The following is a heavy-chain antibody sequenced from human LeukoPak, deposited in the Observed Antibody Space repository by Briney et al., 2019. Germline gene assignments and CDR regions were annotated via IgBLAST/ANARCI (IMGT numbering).Heavy chain of an antibody. CDR1: GYTFTSYY. V-gene: IGHV1-8*03. Sequence: EASVKVSCKASGYTFTSYYMHWVRQAPGQGLEWMGWMNPNSGNTGYAQKFQGRVTITRNTSISTAYMELSSLRSEDTAVYYCARGSRLNWFDPWGQGTLVTVSS. CDR3: ARGSRLNWFDP. J-gene: IGHJ5*02. CDR2: MNPNSGNT.